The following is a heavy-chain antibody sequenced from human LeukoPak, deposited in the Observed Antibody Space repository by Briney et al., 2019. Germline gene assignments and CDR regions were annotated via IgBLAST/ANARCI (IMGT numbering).Heavy chain of an antibody. CDR1: GFTISSYE. Sequence: GGSMRPSSAASGFTISSYEMNWVRQAPGQGQEWVSYISGSGSTKYYADSVKGRFTISRDNAKNSLYLQMNSLRAEDTAVYYCARKGSSWYYFDYWGQGTLVTVSS. D-gene: IGHD6-13*01. CDR3: ARKGSSWYYFDY. V-gene: IGHV3-48*03. CDR2: ISGSGSTK. J-gene: IGHJ4*02.